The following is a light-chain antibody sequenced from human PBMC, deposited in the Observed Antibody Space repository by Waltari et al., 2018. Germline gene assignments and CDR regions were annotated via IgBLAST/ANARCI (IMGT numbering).Light chain of an antibody. CDR3: GTWDSSLSLYV. CDR2: DND. V-gene: IGLV1-51*01. J-gene: IGLJ1*01. Sequence: QSVLTQPPSVSAAPGQKVNVSCSGSSSNIGNNYVSWYQQLQGSSPTLLIYDNDKRPSGIPDRLSGSKSGTSAPLGITGLQTGDEADYYCGTWDSSLSLYVFGTGTKVTVL. CDR1: SSNIGNNY.